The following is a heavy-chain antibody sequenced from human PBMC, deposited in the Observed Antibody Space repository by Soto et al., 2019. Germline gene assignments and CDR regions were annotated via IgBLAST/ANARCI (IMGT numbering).Heavy chain of an antibody. J-gene: IGHJ4*02. V-gene: IGHV3-23*01. D-gene: IGHD1-26*01. Sequence: RWSLRLSCSASGFTFYSSAMSWFRQAPGKGLEWVSAISTTGGNTLYADSVKGRFTISRDNSKNTLYLQMNSLRAEDTAIYYCAKPSGGSYPESRVFDSWGQGTRVTVSS. CDR1: GFTFYSSA. CDR3: AKPSGGSYPESRVFDS. CDR2: ISTTGGNT.